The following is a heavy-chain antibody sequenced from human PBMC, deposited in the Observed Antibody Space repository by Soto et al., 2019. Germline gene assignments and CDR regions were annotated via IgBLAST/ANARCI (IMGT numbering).Heavy chain of an antibody. CDR2: IYYSGST. V-gene: IGHV4-39*01. Sequence: SETLSLTCTVSCGSISSNSYYGGWIRQPPGKGLEWIGSIYYSGSTYYNPSLKSRVTMSVDTSKNQFSPKLSSVTAADTAVYYCARTSGTALLYYWGQGTLVTVSS. D-gene: IGHD1-26*01. J-gene: IGHJ4*02. CDR1: CGSISSNSYY. CDR3: ARTSGTALLYY.